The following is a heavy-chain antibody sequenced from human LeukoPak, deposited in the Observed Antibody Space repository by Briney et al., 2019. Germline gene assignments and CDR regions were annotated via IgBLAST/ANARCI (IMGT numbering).Heavy chain of an antibody. CDR3: AKGVNWGPLYYFDY. D-gene: IGHD7-27*01. CDR1: GFTFSGYA. V-gene: IGHV3-23*01. CDR2: ISGSGGST. Sequence: TGGSLRLSCAASGFTFSGYAMNWVRQAPGKGLEWVSAISGSGGSTYYADSVKGRFTISRDNSKNTLYLQMNSLRAEDTAVYYCAKGVNWGPLYYFDYWGQGTLVTVSS. J-gene: IGHJ4*02.